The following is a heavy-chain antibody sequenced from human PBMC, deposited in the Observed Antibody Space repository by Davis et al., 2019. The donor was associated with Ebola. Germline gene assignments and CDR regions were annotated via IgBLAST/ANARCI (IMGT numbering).Heavy chain of an antibody. V-gene: IGHV3-30*03. J-gene: IGHJ4*02. CDR1: GFTFSRYG. Sequence: PGGSLRLSCAASGFTFSRYGMHWVRQAPGKGLEWVAVISSHGLVTYYADSVKGRFTISRDNSKNSLYVQLNSLRSEDTGVYYCAREGGYCSDPNNCPPALAFDFWGQGILVTVSS. D-gene: IGHD6-19*01. CDR2: ISSHGLVT. CDR3: AREGGYCSDPNNCPPALAFDF.